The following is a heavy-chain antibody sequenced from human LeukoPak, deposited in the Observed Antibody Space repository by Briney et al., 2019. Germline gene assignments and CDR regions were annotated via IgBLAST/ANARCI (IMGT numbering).Heavy chain of an antibody. V-gene: IGHV3-53*01. CDR2: LYSDGNT. Sequence: GGSLRLFCAASGFTVITNDMTWVRQAPGKGLEWVSVLYSDGNTKYADFVQGRFTISRENSKSTLYLEMNRRSPDDTAVYYCTRGVEPLAANTLAYWGQGTLVTVSS. CDR3: TRGVEPLAANTLAY. J-gene: IGHJ4*02. D-gene: IGHD1-14*01. CDR1: GFTVITND.